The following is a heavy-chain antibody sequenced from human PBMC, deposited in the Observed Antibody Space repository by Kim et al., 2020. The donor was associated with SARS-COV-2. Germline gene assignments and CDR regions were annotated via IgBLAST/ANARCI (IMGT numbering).Heavy chain of an antibody. CDR3: ARVGYYGSGSIDY. Sequence: GGSLRLSCAASGFTFSSYAMHWVRQAPGKGLEWVAVISYDGSNKYYADSVKGRFTISRDNSKNTLYLQMNSLRAEDTAVYYCARVGYYGSGSIDYWGQGTLVTVSS. CDR2: ISYDGSNK. J-gene: IGHJ4*02. D-gene: IGHD3-10*01. CDR1: GFTFSSYA. V-gene: IGHV3-30*04.